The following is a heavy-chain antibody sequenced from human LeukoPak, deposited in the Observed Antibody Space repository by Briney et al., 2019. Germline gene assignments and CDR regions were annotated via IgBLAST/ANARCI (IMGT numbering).Heavy chain of an antibody. Sequence: PGGSLRLSCAASGFTFSSNYMDWVRQAPGKGLEWVSSISSSTIYIYYADSVRGRFTISRDNAQNSLYLQMNSLTAEDTAVYYCARDIGVAADHWGQGTLVTVSS. CDR1: GFTFSSNY. CDR2: ISSSTIYI. V-gene: IGHV3-21*01. CDR3: ARDIGVAADH. D-gene: IGHD6-19*01. J-gene: IGHJ4*02.